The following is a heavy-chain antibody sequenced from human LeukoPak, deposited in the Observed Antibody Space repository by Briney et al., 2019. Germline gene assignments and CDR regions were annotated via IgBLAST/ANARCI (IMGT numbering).Heavy chain of an antibody. Sequence: GGSLRLSCAASGFSFSAYAMTWVRQAPGKGLEWVANIKQDGSEKYYVDSVKGRFTISRDNAKNSLYLQMNSLRAEDTAVYYCARETEIGSSGYYFDYWGQGTLVTVSS. J-gene: IGHJ4*02. V-gene: IGHV3-7*01. CDR1: GFSFSAYA. CDR2: IKQDGSEK. CDR3: ARETEIGSSGYYFDY. D-gene: IGHD3-22*01.